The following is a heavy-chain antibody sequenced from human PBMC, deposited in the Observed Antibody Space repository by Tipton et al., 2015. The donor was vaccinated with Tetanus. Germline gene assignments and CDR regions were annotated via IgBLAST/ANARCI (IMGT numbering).Heavy chain of an antibody. V-gene: IGHV4-59*01. J-gene: IGHJ6*02. Sequence: TLSLICTVSGGSISSYYWSWIQQPPGKGLEWIGYIYYSGSTNYNPSLKSRVTISVDTSKNQFSLKLSSVTAADTAVYYCARARALSVSSFPPGRYYYYGMDVWGQGTTVTVSS. CDR3: ARARALSVSSFPPGRYYYYGMDV. CDR1: GGSISSYY. D-gene: IGHD6-6*01. CDR2: IYYSGST.